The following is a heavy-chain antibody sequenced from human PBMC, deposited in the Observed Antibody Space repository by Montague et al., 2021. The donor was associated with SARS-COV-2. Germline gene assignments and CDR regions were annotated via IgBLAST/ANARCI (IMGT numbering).Heavy chain of an antibody. CDR2: ISGSDDTT. CDR3: AKEFTSWPRGLFDY. Sequence: SLSLSLSASGFTLSSYAMNWVRQAPGKGLEWVSSISGSDDTTYYADSVKGRFTISRDSSKNTLYLQMNSLRVEETAVYYCAKEFTSWPRGLFDYWGQGSLVTVSS. D-gene: IGHD2-2*01. CDR1: GFTLSSYA. V-gene: IGHV3-23*01. J-gene: IGHJ4*02.